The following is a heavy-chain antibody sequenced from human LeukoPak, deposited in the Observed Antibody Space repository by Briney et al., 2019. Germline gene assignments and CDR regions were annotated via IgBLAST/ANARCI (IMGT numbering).Heavy chain of an antibody. V-gene: IGHV3-23*01. J-gene: IGHJ5*02. CDR2: ISGSGGST. CDR1: GFTFSSYG. Sequence: GGSLRLSCAASGFTFSSYGMSWVRQAPGKGLEWVSAISGSGGSTYYADSVKGRFTISRDNSKNTLYLQMNSLRAEDTAVYYCAKERYYGSGSYYGPFNWFDPWGQGTLVTVSS. D-gene: IGHD3-10*01. CDR3: AKERYYGSGSYYGPFNWFDP.